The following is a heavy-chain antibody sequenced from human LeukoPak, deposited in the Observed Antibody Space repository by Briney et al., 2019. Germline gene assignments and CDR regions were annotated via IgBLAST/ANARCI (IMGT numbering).Heavy chain of an antibody. CDR3: ARDPQLLGP. CDR1: GFSFNSYS. V-gene: IGHV3-48*01. D-gene: IGHD6-13*01. CDR2: ISSSSSAI. Sequence: GGSLRLSCAASGFSFNSYSMNWVRQAPGKGLEWVSYISSSSSAIVYADSVKGRFIISRDNAKNSLYLQMNSLRPEDTAVYYCARDPQLLGPWGQGTLVTVSS. J-gene: IGHJ5*02.